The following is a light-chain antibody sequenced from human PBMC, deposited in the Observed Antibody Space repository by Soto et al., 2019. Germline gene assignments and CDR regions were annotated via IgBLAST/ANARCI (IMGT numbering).Light chain of an antibody. J-gene: IGKJ1*01. CDR2: AAS. Sequence: DIQMTQSPSTLSASVGDRVTITFRASQNIRSWLAWYQQKPGKAPKLLIYAASTLQSGVPSRFSGSGSGTDFTLTISCLQSEDFATYYCQQYYSYPRTFGQGTKVDIK. CDR3: QQYYSYPRT. CDR1: QNIRSW. V-gene: IGKV1-5*01.